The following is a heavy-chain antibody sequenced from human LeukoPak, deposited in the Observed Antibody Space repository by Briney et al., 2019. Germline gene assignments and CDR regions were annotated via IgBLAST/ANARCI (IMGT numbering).Heavy chain of an antibody. CDR2: ISSSGGPI. Sequence: GGSLRLSCAASGFTFSSYEMNWVRQAPGKGLEWLSYISSSGGPIYYADSVKGRFTISRDNAKSSLYLQMNSLRAEDTAVYYCARGSSNFDYWGQGTLVTVSS. D-gene: IGHD6-13*01. CDR3: ARGSSNFDY. V-gene: IGHV3-48*03. CDR1: GFTFSSYE. J-gene: IGHJ4*02.